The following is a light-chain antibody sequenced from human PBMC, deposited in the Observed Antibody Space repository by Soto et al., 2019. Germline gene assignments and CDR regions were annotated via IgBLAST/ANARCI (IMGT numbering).Light chain of an antibody. V-gene: IGKV4-1*01. CDR2: WAS. Sequence: DIVMTQSPDSLAVSLGERATINCKSSQSILSSSNNKNFLAWFQQKPGQPPKLLIYWASTRESGVPDRFSGSGSGTDFTLTISSLQAEDVAVYYCQQYYTIPPWTFGQGTKVEIK. CDR1: QSILSSSNNKNF. CDR3: QQYYTIPPWT. J-gene: IGKJ1*01.